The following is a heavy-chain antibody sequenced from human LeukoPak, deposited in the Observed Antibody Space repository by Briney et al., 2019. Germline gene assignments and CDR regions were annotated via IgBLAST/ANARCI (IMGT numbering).Heavy chain of an antibody. J-gene: IGHJ6*02. CDR1: GYTFTSYA. V-gene: IGHV1-3*01. Sequence: ASVKVSCKASGYTFTSYAMHWVRQAPGQRPKWMGWINGGNGNTKYLQKFQGRVTITRDTSASTAYMELSSLRSEDTAVYYCAREDYDYGHGMDVWGQGTTVTVSS. CDR2: INGGNGNT. D-gene: IGHD3-16*01. CDR3: AREDYDYGHGMDV.